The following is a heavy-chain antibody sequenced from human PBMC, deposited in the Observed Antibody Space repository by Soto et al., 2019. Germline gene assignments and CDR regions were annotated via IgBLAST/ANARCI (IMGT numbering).Heavy chain of an antibody. J-gene: IGHJ4*02. V-gene: IGHV3-15*01. CDR3: TTYGVAVVGAPAPFDY. D-gene: IGHD2-15*01. CDR2: IKSKSDGATT. CDR1: GFIFNNAW. Sequence: EVQLVESGGGLVKPGGSLRLSCAASGFIFNNAWMSWVRQASGKGLEWVGRIKSKSDGATTDYAAPVKGRFTISRDDSKNTLYLQMNSLKTEDTAVYYCTTYGVAVVGAPAPFDYWGQGTLVTVSS.